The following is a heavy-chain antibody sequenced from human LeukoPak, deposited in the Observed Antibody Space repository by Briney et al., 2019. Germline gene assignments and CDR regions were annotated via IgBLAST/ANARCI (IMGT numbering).Heavy chain of an antibody. Sequence: PGGSLRLSCAASGFTFSSYAMHWVRQAPGKGLEYVSTISSNGGSTYYANSVKGRFTISRDNSKNTLYLRMGSLRAEDMAVYYCARGYYDSSGYYGYYYYYMDVWGKGTTVTISS. D-gene: IGHD3-22*01. CDR2: ISSNGGST. CDR3: ARGYYDSSGYYGYYYYYMDV. CDR1: GFTFSSYA. J-gene: IGHJ6*03. V-gene: IGHV3-64*01.